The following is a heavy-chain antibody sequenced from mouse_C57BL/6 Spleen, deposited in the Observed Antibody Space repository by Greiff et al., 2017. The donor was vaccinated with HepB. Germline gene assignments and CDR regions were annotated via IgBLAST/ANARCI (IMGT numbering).Heavy chain of an antibody. CDR3: VRHNYGNYSYARDY. V-gene: IGHV10-1*01. J-gene: IGHJ4*01. Sequence: DVQLVESGGGLVQPKGSLKLSCAASGFSFNTYAMNWVRQAPGKGLEWVARIRSKSNNYATYYADSVKDRFTISRDDSESMLYLQMNNLKTEDTAMYYCVRHNYGNYSYARDYWGQGTSVTVSS. CDR1: GFSFNTYA. D-gene: IGHD2-1*01. CDR2: IRSKSNNYAT.